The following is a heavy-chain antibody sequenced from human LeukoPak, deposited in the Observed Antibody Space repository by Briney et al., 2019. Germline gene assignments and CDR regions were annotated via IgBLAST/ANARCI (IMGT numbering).Heavy chain of an antibody. Sequence: GGSLRLSCAASGFTLGTYWMTWVRQAPGKRLEWVAHINQDGSEKYYVDSVKGRFTVFRDNAKNSLFLQVNRLRAEDTGVYYCARISYGAFDYWGQGTLVTVSS. CDR2: INQDGSEK. D-gene: IGHD4-17*01. V-gene: IGHV3-7*01. CDR1: GFTLGTYW. J-gene: IGHJ4*02. CDR3: ARISYGAFDY.